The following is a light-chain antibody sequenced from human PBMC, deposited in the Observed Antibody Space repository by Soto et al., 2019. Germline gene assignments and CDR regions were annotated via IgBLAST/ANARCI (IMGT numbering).Light chain of an antibody. J-gene: IGKJ3*01. CDR3: QQSNSFPFT. CDR1: QGISSW. Sequence: DIQMTQSPSSVSASVGDRVTITCRASQGISSWLAWYQQNPGKAPKLLIYAASSLQSGVPSRFSGSGSRPNLHLTISSLQLQDFATYYHQQSNSFPFTFGPGTRLHIK. CDR2: AAS. V-gene: IGKV1-12*01.